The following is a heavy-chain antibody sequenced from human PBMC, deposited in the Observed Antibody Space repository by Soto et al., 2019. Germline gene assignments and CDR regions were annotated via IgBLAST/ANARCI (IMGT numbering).Heavy chain of an antibody. Sequence: EVQLVESGGGLVQPGGSLGLSCAASGFTFSSYEINWVRQAPGKGLEWVSYISSSGRTIYYADSVKGRVTISRDNAKNSLYLQMNSMRAEDTAVYYCTTWLGRCDYWGEGTLVTVSS. CDR1: GFTFSSYE. V-gene: IGHV3-48*03. J-gene: IGHJ4*02. CDR3: TTWLGRCDY. D-gene: IGHD3-10*01. CDR2: ISSSGRTI.